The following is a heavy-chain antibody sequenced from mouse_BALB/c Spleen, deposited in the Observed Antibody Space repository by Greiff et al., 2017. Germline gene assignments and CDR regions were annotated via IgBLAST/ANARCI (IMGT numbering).Heavy chain of an antibody. V-gene: IGHV1S81*02. J-gene: IGHJ3*01. CDR3: TRSSTMRAWFAY. Sequence: QVQLQQSGAELVKPGASVKLSCKASGYTFTSYYMYWVKQRPGQGLEWIGEINPSNGGTNFNEKFKSKATLTVDKSSSTAYMQLSSLTSEDSAVYYCTRSSTMRAWFAYWGQGTLVTVSA. CDR1: GYTFTSYY. CDR2: INPSNGGT. D-gene: IGHD2-1*01.